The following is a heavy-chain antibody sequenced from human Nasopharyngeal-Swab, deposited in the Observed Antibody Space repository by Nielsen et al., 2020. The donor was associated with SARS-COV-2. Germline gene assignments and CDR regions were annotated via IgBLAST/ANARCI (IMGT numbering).Heavy chain of an antibody. V-gene: IGHV3-11*06. CDR1: GFTFSDYY. CDR3: ARGLFCSGGSCYGSYYYYMDV. J-gene: IGHJ6*03. CDR2: ISSSSSYT. D-gene: IGHD2-15*01. Sequence: GESLKISCAASGFTFSDYYMSWIRQAPGKGLEWVSYISSSSSYTNYADSVKGRFTISRDNAKNSLYLQMNSLRSEDTAVYYCARGLFCSGGSCYGSYYYYMDVWGKGTTVTVSS.